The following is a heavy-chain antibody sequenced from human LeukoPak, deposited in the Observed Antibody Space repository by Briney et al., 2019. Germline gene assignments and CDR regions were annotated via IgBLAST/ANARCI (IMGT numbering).Heavy chain of an antibody. CDR2: IYYSGST. V-gene: IGHV4-39*01. J-gene: IGHJ3*02. Sequence: PSETLSLTCTVSGGSISSSSYYWGWIRQPPGKGLEWIGSIYYSGSTYYNPSLKSRVTISVDTSKNQFFLNLSSGTAADTAVYYCARGPIDAFDIWGQGTMVTVSS. CDR3: ARGPIDAFDI. CDR1: GGSISSSSYY.